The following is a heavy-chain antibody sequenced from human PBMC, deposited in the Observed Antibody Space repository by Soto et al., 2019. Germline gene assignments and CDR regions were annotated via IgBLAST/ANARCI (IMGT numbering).Heavy chain of an antibody. CDR2: IKSKTDGGTT. CDR3: ITDLYYDLWSGYLGFDY. CDR1: GFTFSNAW. D-gene: IGHD3-3*01. Sequence: PGGSLRLSCAASGFTFSNAWMNWVRQAPGKGLEWVGRIKSKTDGGTTDYAAPVKGRITLSRDDSKNTLYLQMNSLKTEDTAVYYCITDLYYDLWSGYLGFDYWGQGSLVTVSS. V-gene: IGHV3-15*07. J-gene: IGHJ4*02.